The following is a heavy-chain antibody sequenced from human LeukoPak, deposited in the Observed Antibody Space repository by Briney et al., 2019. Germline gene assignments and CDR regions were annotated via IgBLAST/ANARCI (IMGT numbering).Heavy chain of an antibody. D-gene: IGHD6-19*01. CDR2: IYTSGST. V-gene: IGHV4-61*02. Sequence: PSQTLSLTCTVSGGSISSGGYYWSWIRQPPGKGLEWIGRIYTSGSTNYNPSLKSRVTISVDTSKNQFSLKLSSVTAADTAVYYCARDFGGGWYYFDYWGQGTLVTVSS. J-gene: IGHJ4*02. CDR3: ARDFGGGWYYFDY. CDR1: GGSISSGGYY.